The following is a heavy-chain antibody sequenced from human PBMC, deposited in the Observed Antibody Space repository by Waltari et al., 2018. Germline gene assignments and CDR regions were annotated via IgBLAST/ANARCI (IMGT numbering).Heavy chain of an antibody. V-gene: IGHV4-59*08. Sequence: QVQLQESGPGLVKPSETLSLTCTVSGASISSYYWSWIRQPPGKGLEWIVYIYYSGSTNYNPSLKSRVTISVDTSKNQFSLKLSSVTAADTAVYYCAIIPYYYDSSDYWGQGTLVTVSS. CDR3: AIIPYYYDSSDY. CDR1: GASISSYY. CDR2: IYYSGST. J-gene: IGHJ4*02. D-gene: IGHD3-22*01.